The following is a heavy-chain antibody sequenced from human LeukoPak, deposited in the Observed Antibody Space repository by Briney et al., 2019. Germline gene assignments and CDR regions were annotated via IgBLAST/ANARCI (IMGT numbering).Heavy chain of an antibody. CDR1: GFTFSKYW. J-gene: IGHJ4*02. V-gene: IGHV3-74*01. Sequence: PGGSLRLSCAASGFTFSKYWMLWVRQAPGKGLESVSRINTDGTVTTYADSVKGRFTVSRDNAKNTLYLQMNSLRAEDTAVYYCAQDTSGYFGQWGQGTLVTVSS. CDR3: AQDTSGYFGQ. D-gene: IGHD3-22*01. CDR2: INTDGTVT.